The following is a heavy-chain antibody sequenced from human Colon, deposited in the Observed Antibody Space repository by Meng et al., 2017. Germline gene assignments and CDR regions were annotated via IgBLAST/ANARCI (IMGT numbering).Heavy chain of an antibody. D-gene: IGHD3-10*01. CDR3: ARGYYGRADL. V-gene: IGHV4-61*02. Sequence: QEQLQEPGPGLVKPSQTLSLTCNVSGGSVTSGGFHWSWIRQPAGKGLEWIGRIYTSGDTTYTPSLKSRVTISMDTSKNQFSLKLTSAIAADTAVYYCARGYYGRADLWGRGILVTVSS. J-gene: IGHJ5*02. CDR2: IYTSGDT. CDR1: GGSVTSGGFH.